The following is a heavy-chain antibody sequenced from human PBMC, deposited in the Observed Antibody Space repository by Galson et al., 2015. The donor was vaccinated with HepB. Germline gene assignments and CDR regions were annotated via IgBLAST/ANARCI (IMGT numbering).Heavy chain of an antibody. Sequence: SLRLSCAASGFTFSSYSMNWVRQAPGKGLEWVSYISSSSSTIYYADSVKGRFTISRDNAKNSLYLQMNSLRDEDTAVYYCARAPDYYDKEAFDIWGQGTMVTVSS. CDR2: ISSSSSTI. CDR1: GFTFSSYS. D-gene: IGHD3-22*01. V-gene: IGHV3-48*02. J-gene: IGHJ3*02. CDR3: ARAPDYYDKEAFDI.